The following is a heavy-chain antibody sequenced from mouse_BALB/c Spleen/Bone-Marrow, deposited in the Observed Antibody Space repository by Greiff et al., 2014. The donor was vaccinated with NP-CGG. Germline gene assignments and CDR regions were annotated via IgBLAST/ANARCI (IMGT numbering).Heavy chain of an antibody. CDR1: GCTFTDYN. J-gene: IGHJ3*01. D-gene: IGHD2-3*01. Sequence: VQLQQSGPELGKPGASVRISCKASGCTFTDYNMDWGKKSHGKRLEWIGDINPNNGGTIYNQKFKGKATLTVDKSSSTAYMELRSLTSEDTAVYYCARAGYYTFFAYWGQGTLVTVST. CDR3: ARAGYYTFFAY. V-gene: IGHV1-18*01. CDR2: INPNNGGT.